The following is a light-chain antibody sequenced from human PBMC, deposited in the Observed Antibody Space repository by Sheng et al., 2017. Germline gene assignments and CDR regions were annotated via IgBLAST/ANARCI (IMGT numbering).Light chain of an antibody. Sequence: QSALTQAASVSGSPGQSITVSCTGVISDFQTYRPVSWYQQRPGQAPRFIIYEDSKRPSGVSGRFSASKSGSTASLTVSGLQVEDEADYFCSMVFGDDILFGGGTRLTVL. J-gene: IGLJ2*01. CDR3: SMVFGDDIL. CDR2: EDS. CDR1: ISDFQTYRP. V-gene: IGLV2-14*02.